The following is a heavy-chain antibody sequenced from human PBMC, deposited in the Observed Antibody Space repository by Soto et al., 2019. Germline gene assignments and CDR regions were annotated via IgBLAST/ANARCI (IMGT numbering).Heavy chain of an antibody. J-gene: IGHJ5*02. V-gene: IGHV1-18*01. D-gene: IGHD2-2*01. CDR3: ARVVPGAEAWFGP. CDR1: GYTFSNYG. CDR2: ISLYSDGT. Sequence: ASVKVSYKTSGYTFSNYGITWVRQAPGQPLEWLGWISLYSDGTNYAQKFQGRVSMTTDTSTTTAYMELRSLRSDDTAVYYCARVVPGAEAWFGPWGQGTLVTVSS.